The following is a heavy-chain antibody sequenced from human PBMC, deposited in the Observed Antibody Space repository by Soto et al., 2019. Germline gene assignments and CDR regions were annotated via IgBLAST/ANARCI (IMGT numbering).Heavy chain of an antibody. V-gene: IGHV4-31*03. CDR2: IYYSGST. Sequence: PSETLSLTCTVSGGSISSGGYYWSWIRQHPGKGLEWIGYIYYSGSTYYNPSLKSRVTISVDTSKNQFSLKLSSVTAADTAVYYRASTSSSWYLYYYYMDVWGKGTTVTVSS. D-gene: IGHD6-13*01. CDR1: GGSISSGGYY. J-gene: IGHJ6*03. CDR3: ASTSSSWYLYYYYMDV.